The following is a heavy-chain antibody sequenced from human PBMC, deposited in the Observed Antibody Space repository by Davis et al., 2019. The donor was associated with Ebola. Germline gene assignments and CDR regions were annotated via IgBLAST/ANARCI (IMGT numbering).Heavy chain of an antibody. V-gene: IGHV5-51*01. CDR1: GYSFSTYW. D-gene: IGHD3-16*02. J-gene: IGHJ4*01. CDR2: IYPVDSDT. Sequence: QVPCQGSGYSFSTYWIGWVRQMPGRGLEWMGFIYPVDSDTRYSPSFQGQVTISADKSISTAYLQWRSLKASDTAMYSCARRYSDSRAFDYWGHGTLVTVSS. CDR3: ARRYSDSRAFDY.